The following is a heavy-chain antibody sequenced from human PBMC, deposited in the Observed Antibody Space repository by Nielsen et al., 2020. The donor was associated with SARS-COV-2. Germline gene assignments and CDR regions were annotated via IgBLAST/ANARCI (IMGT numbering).Heavy chain of an antibody. CDR3: VRDTGAWDFDY. D-gene: IGHD1-26*01. Sequence: GESLKISCAASGFTFSSYWMSWVRQAPGRGLEWVANIRRDSGARFYVDSVKGRFTISRDNAKNSLYLQMNSLRAEDTAVYYCVRDTGAWDFDYWGQGTLITVSS. V-gene: IGHV3-7*01. J-gene: IGHJ4*02. CDR2: IRRDSGAR. CDR1: GFTFSSYW.